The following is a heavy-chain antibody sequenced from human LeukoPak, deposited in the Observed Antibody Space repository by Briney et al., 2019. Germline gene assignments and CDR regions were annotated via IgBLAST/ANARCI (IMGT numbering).Heavy chain of an antibody. CDR3: ARGKVPATDYYDSSGYYRKYYFDY. D-gene: IGHD3-22*01. V-gene: IGHV4-34*01. CDR1: GGSFSGYY. CDR2: INHSGST. Sequence: SETLSLTCAVYGGSFSGYYWSWIRQPPGKGLEWIGEINHSGSTNYNPSLKSRVTISVDTSKNQFSLKLSSVTAADTAVYYCARGKVPATDYYDSSGYYRKYYFDYRGQGTLVTVSS. J-gene: IGHJ4*02.